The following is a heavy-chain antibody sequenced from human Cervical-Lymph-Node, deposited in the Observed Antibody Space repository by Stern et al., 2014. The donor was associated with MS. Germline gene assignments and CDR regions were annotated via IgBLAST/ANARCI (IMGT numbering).Heavy chain of an antibody. CDR2: ISRNTNFL. CDR3: ARGGGVEADY. D-gene: IGHD3-10*01. CDR1: GFTFSHYT. Sequence: EVQLVESGGGLVKPGGSLRIYCAASGFTFSHYTMIWVRQAPGKGLECVSSISRNTNFLYYADSVEGRFTISRDNANNSLYLQMNSLRTEDTAVYYCARGGGVEADYWGQGTLVTVSS. J-gene: IGHJ4*02. V-gene: IGHV3-21*06.